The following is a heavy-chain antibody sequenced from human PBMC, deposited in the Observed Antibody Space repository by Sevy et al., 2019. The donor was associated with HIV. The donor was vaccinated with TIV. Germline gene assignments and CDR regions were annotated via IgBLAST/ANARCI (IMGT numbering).Heavy chain of an antibody. D-gene: IGHD3-16*01. CDR3: VKEGGGGGGDH. Sequence: GGSLRLSCAASGFSFSSYGMHWVRQAPGKGLEWMSYIQYDGSNKDYADSVKGGFTISRDNSKNTLYLQMNSLRVEDTAVFYCVKEGGGGGGDHWGQGTLVTVSS. CDR2: IQYDGSNK. CDR1: GFSFSSYG. V-gene: IGHV3-30*02. J-gene: IGHJ4*02.